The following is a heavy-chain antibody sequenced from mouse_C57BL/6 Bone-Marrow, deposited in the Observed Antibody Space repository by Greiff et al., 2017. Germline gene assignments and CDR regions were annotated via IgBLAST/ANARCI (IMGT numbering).Heavy chain of an antibody. Sequence: EVKLVESGGDLVKPGGSLKLSCAASGFTFSSYGMSWVRQTPDKRLEWVATISSGGSYTYYPDSVKGRFTISRDNAKNTLYLQMSSLKSEDTAMYYCARQHGSSPYWYFDVWGTGTTVTVAS. CDR3: ARQHGSSPYWYFDV. D-gene: IGHD1-1*01. J-gene: IGHJ1*03. CDR2: ISSGGSYT. CDR1: GFTFSSYG. V-gene: IGHV5-6*01.